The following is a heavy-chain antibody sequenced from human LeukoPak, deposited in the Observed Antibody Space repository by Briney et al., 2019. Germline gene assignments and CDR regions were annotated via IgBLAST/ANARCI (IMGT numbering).Heavy chain of an antibody. J-gene: IGHJ5*02. CDR2: ISTSGGT. CDR3: ARSNSGSYGWFDP. V-gene: IGHV4-4*07. D-gene: IGHD1-26*01. Sequence: SETLSLTCTVSGDSMSGYWGWVRQPAGKGLEWIGRISTSGGTDYNPSLKSRITMSVDTSKNQFSLKLRSMTAADTAVYYCARSNSGSYGWFDPWGLGTLVTVSS. CDR1: GDSMSGY.